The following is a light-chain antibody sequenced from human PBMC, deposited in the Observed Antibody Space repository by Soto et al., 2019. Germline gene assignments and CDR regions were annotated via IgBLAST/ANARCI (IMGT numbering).Light chain of an antibody. V-gene: IGLV2-14*03. CDR1: SSDVGGYDY. Sequence: QSALTQPASGSGSPGQSITISCTGTSSDVGGYDYVSWYQHHPGKAPKLMIYDVSNRPSGVSNRFSGSKSGNTASLTISGLQAEDEADYYCSSYTSSSLYVFGTGT. CDR2: DVS. CDR3: SSYTSSSLYV. J-gene: IGLJ1*01.